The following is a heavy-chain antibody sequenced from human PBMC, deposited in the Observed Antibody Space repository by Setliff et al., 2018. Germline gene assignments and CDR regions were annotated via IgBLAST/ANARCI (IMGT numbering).Heavy chain of an antibody. CDR3: ARERYFDWFFED. J-gene: IGHJ4*01. D-gene: IGHD3-9*01. CDR2: IYHSGSS. CDR1: GGSISSMSYY. V-gene: IGHV4-39*07. Sequence: SETLSLTCTVSGGSISSMSYYWGWIRQPPGKGLEWIGSIYHSGSSYYNSSLRSRVTISVDTSKNQFSLKLGSVTAADTAVYYCARERYFDWFFEDWGHGTLVTVPQ.